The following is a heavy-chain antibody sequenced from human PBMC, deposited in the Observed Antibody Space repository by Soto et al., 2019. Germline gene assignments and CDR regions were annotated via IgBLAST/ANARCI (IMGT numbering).Heavy chain of an antibody. J-gene: IGHJ4*02. D-gene: IGHD5-12*01. V-gene: IGHV3-23*01. CDR1: GFTFSTYA. Sequence: GGSLRLSCAASGFTFSTYAMSWVRQAPGKGLEWVSAISGSGGSTYYADPVKGRFTISRDNSKDTLYLQMTSLRAEDTAVYYCAKRRDTGSTRTFDHWGQGTLVTVSS. CDR3: AKRRDTGSTRTFDH. CDR2: ISGSGGST.